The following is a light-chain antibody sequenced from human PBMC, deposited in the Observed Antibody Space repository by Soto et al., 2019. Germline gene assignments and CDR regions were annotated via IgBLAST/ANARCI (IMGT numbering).Light chain of an antibody. CDR2: WAS. CDR3: QHYAHLPMYT. J-gene: IGKJ2*01. Sequence: DFVMTQSPDSLAVSLGERATINCKSSQSVLYSPDNKNYLAWYQQKPGQPPKLLIYWASTRQSGVPDRFSGSGSGTDFTLTISSLQAEDVAVYYCQHYAHLPMYTFGQGTKLEIK. V-gene: IGKV4-1*01. CDR1: QSVLYSPDNKNY.